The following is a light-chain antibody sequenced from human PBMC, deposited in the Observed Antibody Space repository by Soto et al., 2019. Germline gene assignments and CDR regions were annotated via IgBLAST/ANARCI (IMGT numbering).Light chain of an antibody. CDR1: QSVSSN. V-gene: IGKV3-15*01. J-gene: IGKJ1*01. Sequence: EIVMTQSPATLSVSPGERVSLSCRASQSVSSNLAWHQQKPGQAPSLLIYGTSTRATGIPTRFSGSGSGTEFTLTISSLQSEDFAVYYCQQYNNWPRTFGQGTNVEIK. CDR2: GTS. CDR3: QQYNNWPRT.